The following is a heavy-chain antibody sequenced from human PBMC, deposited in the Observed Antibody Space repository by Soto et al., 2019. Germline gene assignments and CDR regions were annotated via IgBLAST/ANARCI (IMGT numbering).Heavy chain of an antibody. J-gene: IGHJ4*02. CDR3: ARGDFWSGYYTAYFDY. CDR1: GGSISSYY. V-gene: IGHV4-4*07. CDR2: IYTSGRT. Sequence: SETLSLTCTVSGGSISSYYWSWIRQPAGKGLEWIGRIYTSGRTNYNPSLKSRVTMSVDTSKNQFSLKLSSVTAAETAVYYCARGDFWSGYYTAYFDYWGQGTLVTVS. D-gene: IGHD3-3*01.